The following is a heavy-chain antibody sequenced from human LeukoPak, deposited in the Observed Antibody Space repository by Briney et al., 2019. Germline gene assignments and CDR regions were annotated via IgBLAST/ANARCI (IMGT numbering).Heavy chain of an antibody. CDR1: GLTIDDYG. J-gene: IGHJ6*02. Sequence: GGSLRLSCAASGLTIDDYGMSWVRQAPGKGLEWVSGINWNGGSTGYADSVKGRFTISRDNSKNTLYLQMNSLRAEDTAVYYCARVGNNWNDGDYYYYYGMDVWGQGTTVTVSS. CDR2: INWNGGST. V-gene: IGHV3-20*04. D-gene: IGHD1-20*01. CDR3: ARVGNNWNDGDYYYYYGMDV.